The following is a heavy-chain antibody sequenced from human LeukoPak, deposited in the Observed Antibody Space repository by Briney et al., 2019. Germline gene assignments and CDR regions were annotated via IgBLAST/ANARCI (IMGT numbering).Heavy chain of an antibody. J-gene: IGHJ5*02. V-gene: IGHV4-34*01. Sequence: SETLSLTCTVHGGSFNTDYANLIRRPPGKGLQWVGEISHSGGTDYNPSLKSRVAFSLDTSKKHFSLSLISVTAADTAVYYCARQGIMMIPGVGDPRLDNWLDPWGPGTLVIVSS. CDR3: ARQGIMMIPGVGDPRLDNWLDP. CDR2: ISHSGGT. D-gene: IGHD2-2*01. CDR1: GGSFNTDY.